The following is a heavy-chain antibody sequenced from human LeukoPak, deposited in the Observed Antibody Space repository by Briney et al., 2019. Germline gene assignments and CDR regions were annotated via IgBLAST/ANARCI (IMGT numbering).Heavy chain of an antibody. Sequence: GGSLRLSCAASGFTFSNAWMSWVRQAPGKGLEWVGRIKSKTDGGTTDYAAPVKGRFTISRDDSKNTLYLQMNSLKTEDTAVYYCTTEKAYSGSYFLPEVPNDAFDIWGQGTMVTVSS. V-gene: IGHV3-15*01. CDR1: GFTFSNAW. J-gene: IGHJ3*02. CDR3: TTEKAYSGSYFLPEVPNDAFDI. CDR2: IKSKTDGGTT. D-gene: IGHD1-26*01.